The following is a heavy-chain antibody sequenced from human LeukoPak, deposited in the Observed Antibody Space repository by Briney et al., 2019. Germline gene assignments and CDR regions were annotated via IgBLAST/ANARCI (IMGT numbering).Heavy chain of an antibody. Sequence: PGGSLRLSCAASGFTFSACDIHWVRQAPGKGLEWVAFISYDGNTKYYSGSAKGRFTISRDNSKNTLYLQMNSLRPEDTAVYYCANGDPVRADHPMNDNYYTLCAWGQGTTVIVSS. CDR2: ISYDGNTK. CDR1: GFTFSACD. D-gene: IGHD3-22*01. V-gene: IGHV3-30*18. CDR3: ANGDPVRADHPMNDNYYTLCA. J-gene: IGHJ6*01.